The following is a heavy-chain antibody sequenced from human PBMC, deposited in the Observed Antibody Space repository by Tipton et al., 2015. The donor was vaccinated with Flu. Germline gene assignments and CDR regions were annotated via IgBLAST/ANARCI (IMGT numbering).Heavy chain of an antibody. CDR3: AKIHGDYLEYLHH. J-gene: IGHJ1*01. CDR1: GFTFSIYG. D-gene: IGHD4-17*01. Sequence: SLRLSCVASGFTFSIYGMHWVRQAPGKGPEWVAFIRYDGSKKYYADSVEGRFTISRDNSKNTLYLQLNSLRVEDTAVYYCAKIHGDYLEYLHHWGQGTLVTVSS. CDR2: IRYDGSKK. V-gene: IGHV3-30*02.